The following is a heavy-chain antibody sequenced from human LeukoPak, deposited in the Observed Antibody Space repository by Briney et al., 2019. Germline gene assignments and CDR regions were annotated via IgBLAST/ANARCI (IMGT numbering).Heavy chain of an antibody. CDR1: VGTFSSYA. CDR2: IIPILGIA. D-gene: IGHD5-18*01. V-gene: IGHV1-69*04. J-gene: IGHJ6*02. Sequence: SVKVSCKASVGTFSSYAISWVRQAPGQGLEWMGRIIPILGIANYAQKFQGRVTITADKSTSTAYMELSSLRSEDTAVYYCARAYRGYSYGYYYYYYGMDVWGQGTTVTVSS. CDR3: ARAYRGYSYGYYYYYYGMDV.